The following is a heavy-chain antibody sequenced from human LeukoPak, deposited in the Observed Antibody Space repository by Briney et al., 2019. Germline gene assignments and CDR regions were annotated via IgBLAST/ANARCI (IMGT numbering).Heavy chain of an antibody. D-gene: IGHD3-22*01. CDR1: GGSISSGGYS. CDR3: AREVRSPYDRSGYYSVDWYFDL. Sequence: SETLSLTCAVSGGSISSGGYSWSWIRQPPGKGLEWIGYIYFSGSTGYNPSLKSRLSISVDTSKNQFSLKLTSVTVADTAVYYCAREVRSPYDRSGYYSVDWYFDLWGRGTLVTVSS. CDR2: IYFSGST. J-gene: IGHJ2*01. V-gene: IGHV4-30-2*05.